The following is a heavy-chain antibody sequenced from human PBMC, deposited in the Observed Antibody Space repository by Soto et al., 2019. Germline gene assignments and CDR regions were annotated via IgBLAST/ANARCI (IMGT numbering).Heavy chain of an antibody. CDR2: ISYDGSNK. D-gene: IGHD2-8*01. J-gene: IGHJ5*02. CDR1: GFTFSSYA. CDR3: ARDPAKMVYARGWFDP. Sequence: PGGSLRLSCAASGFTFSSYAMHWVRQAPGKGLEWVAVISYDGSNKYYADSVKGRFTISRDNSKNTLYLQMNSLRAEDTAVYYCARDPAKMVYARGWFDPWGQGTLVTVSS. V-gene: IGHV3-30-3*01.